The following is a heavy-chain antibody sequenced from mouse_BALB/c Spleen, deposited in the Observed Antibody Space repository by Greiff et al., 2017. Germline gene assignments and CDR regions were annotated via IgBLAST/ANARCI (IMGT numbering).Heavy chain of an antibody. CDR1: GFTFSSFG. J-gene: IGHJ3*01. CDR2: ISSGSSTI. D-gene: IGHD2-4*01. V-gene: IGHV5-17*02. CDR3: ARFYYDYPAWFAY. Sequence: DVMLVESGGGLVQPGGSRKLSCAASGFTFSSFGMHWVRQAPEKGLEWVAYISSGSSTIYYADTVKGRFTISRDNPKNTLFLQMTSLRSEDTAMYYCARFYYDYPAWFAYWGQGTLVTVSA.